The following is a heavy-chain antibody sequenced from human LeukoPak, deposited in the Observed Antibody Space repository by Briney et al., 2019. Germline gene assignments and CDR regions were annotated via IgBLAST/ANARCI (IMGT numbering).Heavy chain of an antibody. CDR3: ARDLYGSGSYYDVELYY. Sequence: GGSLRLSCAASGFTFSSYSMNWVRQAPGKGLEWVSSISSSSSYIYYADSVKGRFTISRDNAKNSLYLQMNSLRAEDTAVYYCARDLYGSGSYYDVELYYWGQGTLVTVSS. CDR2: ISSSSSYI. D-gene: IGHD3-10*01. CDR1: GFTFSSYS. V-gene: IGHV3-21*01. J-gene: IGHJ4*02.